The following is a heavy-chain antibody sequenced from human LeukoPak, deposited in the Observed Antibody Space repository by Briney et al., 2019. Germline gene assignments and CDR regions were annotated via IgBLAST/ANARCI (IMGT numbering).Heavy chain of an antibody. D-gene: IGHD2-15*01. J-gene: IGHJ6*04. CDR1: GVTFTSSA. Sequence: RASVKVSCKASGVTFTSSAVQWVRQARGQRLEWIGWIVVGSGSTNYAQKFQERVTITRDMSTSTAYMELSSLRSEDTAVYYCAAPGGYCSGGSCPQDYYYYGMDVWGKGTTVTVSS. CDR2: IVVGSGST. V-gene: IGHV1-58*01. CDR3: AAPGGYCSGGSCPQDYYYYGMDV.